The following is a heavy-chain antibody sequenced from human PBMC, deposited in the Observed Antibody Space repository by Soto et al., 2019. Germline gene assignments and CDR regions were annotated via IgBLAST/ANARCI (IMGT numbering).Heavy chain of an antibody. J-gene: IGHJ6*02. CDR3: ARQYGSGSYYIPYYYYGMDV. V-gene: IGHV4-39*01. CDR2: IYYSGST. CDR1: GGSISSSSYY. D-gene: IGHD3-10*01. Sequence: QLQLQESGPGLVKPSETLSLTCTVSGGSISSSSYYWGWIRQPPGKGLEWIGSIYYSGSTYYNPSLKSRVTISVDTSKYQFSLKLSSVTAADTAVYYCARQYGSGSYYIPYYYYGMDVWGQGTTVTVSS.